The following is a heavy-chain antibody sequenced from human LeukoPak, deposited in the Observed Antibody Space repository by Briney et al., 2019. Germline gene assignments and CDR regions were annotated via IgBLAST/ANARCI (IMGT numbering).Heavy chain of an antibody. Sequence: GGSLRLSCAASGFTFSSYGMNWVRQAPGKGLEWVSYISSSSSTIYYADSVKGRFTISRDNAKNSLYLQMNSLRAEDTAVYYCARDRTAMVTPYSDYWGQGTLVTVSS. V-gene: IGHV3-48*01. CDR3: ARDRTAMVTPYSDY. J-gene: IGHJ4*02. CDR1: GFTFSSYG. D-gene: IGHD5-18*01. CDR2: ISSSSSTI.